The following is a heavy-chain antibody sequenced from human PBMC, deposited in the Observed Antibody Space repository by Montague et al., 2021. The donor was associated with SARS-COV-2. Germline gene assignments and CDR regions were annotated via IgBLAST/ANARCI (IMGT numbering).Heavy chain of an antibody. J-gene: IGHJ3*01. Sequence: SETLSLTCAVYSGSFSDFYWTWIRQSPGKGLEWIGEINHTGSATYNPSLKGRVTLSRDTSKNQFSMKLQSVTPSDTAVYYCARGEVTIYGVLIFVAAAGHLDGWGQGTSVTVSS. CDR1: SGSFSDFY. CDR3: ARGEVTIYGVLIFVAAAGHLDG. CDR2: INHTGSA. V-gene: IGHV4-34*01. D-gene: IGHD3-3*01.